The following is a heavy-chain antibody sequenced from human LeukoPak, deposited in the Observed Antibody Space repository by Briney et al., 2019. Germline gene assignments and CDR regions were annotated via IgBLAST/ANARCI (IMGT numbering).Heavy chain of an antibody. CDR2: IIPIFGTA. D-gene: IGHD3-22*01. J-gene: IGHJ4*02. CDR1: GGTFSSYA. CDR3: ARSYYDSSGDFDY. V-gene: IGHV1-69*13. Sequence: GASVKVSCKASGGTFSSYAISWVRQAPGQGLEWMGGIIPIFGTANYAQKFQGRVTITADESTSTAYMELSSLRSEDTAVYYCARSYYDSSGDFDYWGQGTLVTVPS.